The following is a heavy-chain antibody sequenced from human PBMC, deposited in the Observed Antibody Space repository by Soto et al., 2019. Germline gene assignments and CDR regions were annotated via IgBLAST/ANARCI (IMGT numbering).Heavy chain of an antibody. CDR2: INHSGST. J-gene: IGHJ4*02. CDR1: GGSFSGYY. D-gene: IGHD3-9*01. Sequence: SSETLSLTCAVYGGSFSGYYWSWIRQPPGKGLEWIGEINHSGSTNYNPSLKSRVTISVDTSNNQFSLKLSSVTAADTAVYYCARQPGYYDILTGYSTYYFDYWGQGTPVT. CDR3: ARQPGYYDILTGYSTYYFDY. V-gene: IGHV4-34*01.